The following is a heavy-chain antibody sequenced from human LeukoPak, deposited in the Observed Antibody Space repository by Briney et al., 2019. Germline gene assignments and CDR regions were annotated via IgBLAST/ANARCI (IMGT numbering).Heavy chain of an antibody. CDR1: GGSINSYY. J-gene: IGHJ3*02. CDR3: ARDTRDGYRDAFDI. D-gene: IGHD5-24*01. CDR2: VYSSGST. Sequence: PSETLSLTCTVSGGSINSYYWNWIRQPPGKGLEWIGYVYSSGSTNYSPSLKSRVTTSVDTSRSQFSLKLNSVTAADTAVYYCARDTRDGYRDAFDIWGQGTVVSVSS. V-gene: IGHV4-59*01.